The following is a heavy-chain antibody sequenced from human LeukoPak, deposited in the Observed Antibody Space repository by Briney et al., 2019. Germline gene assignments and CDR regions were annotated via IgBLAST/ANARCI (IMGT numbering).Heavy chain of an antibody. J-gene: IGHJ4*02. D-gene: IGHD2-2*01. Sequence: GGSLRLSCAASGFTFSSYSMNWVRQAPGKGLEWVSSISSSSSYIYYADSVKGRFTISRDNAKNSLYLQMNSLRAEDTAVYYCAREIVVVPAAMFDYWGQGTLVTVSS. V-gene: IGHV3-21*01. CDR3: AREIVVVPAAMFDY. CDR1: GFTFSSYS. CDR2: ISSSSSYI.